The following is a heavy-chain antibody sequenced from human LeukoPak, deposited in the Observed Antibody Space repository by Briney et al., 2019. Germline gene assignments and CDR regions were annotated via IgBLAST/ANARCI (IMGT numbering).Heavy chain of an antibody. Sequence: SETLSLTCTVSGGSISSYYWSWIRQPAGKGPEWIGRIHTSGSTNYNPSLNSRVTMSVDTSKNQFSLKLSSVTAADTAVYYCARGSGTPYYFDYWGQGTLVTVSS. CDR2: IHTSGST. D-gene: IGHD1-1*01. CDR1: GGSISSYY. V-gene: IGHV4-4*07. CDR3: ARGSGTPYYFDY. J-gene: IGHJ4*02.